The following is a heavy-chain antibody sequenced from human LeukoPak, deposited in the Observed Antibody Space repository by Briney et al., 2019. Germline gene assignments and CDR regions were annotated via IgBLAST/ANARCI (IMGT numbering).Heavy chain of an antibody. J-gene: IGHJ4*02. V-gene: IGHV1-18*01. CDR3: ARGGPYGDTPIDY. Sequence: RASVKVSCTASGYTFSSYGISWVRQAPGQGLEWMGWISAYDGNTDYAQKLQGRVTMTTDTSTSTAYMELKSLRSDDTAVYYCARGGPYGDTPIDYWGQGTLVTVAS. CDR1: GYTFSSYG. D-gene: IGHD4-17*01. CDR2: ISAYDGNT.